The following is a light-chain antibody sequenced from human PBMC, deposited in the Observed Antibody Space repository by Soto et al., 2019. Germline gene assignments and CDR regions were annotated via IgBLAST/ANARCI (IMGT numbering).Light chain of an antibody. CDR2: GAS. CDR3: QHYDNLPTFT. CDR1: QDIKKY. Sequence: DIQMTQSPSSLSASIGDRVTITCKASQDIKKYLSWYQQKQGRAPKLLIYGASNLEAGVPSRFSGRVYGTEFTLAIRSLQPEDIATYYSQHYDNLPTFTFGPGTKV. J-gene: IGKJ3*01. V-gene: IGKV1-33*01.